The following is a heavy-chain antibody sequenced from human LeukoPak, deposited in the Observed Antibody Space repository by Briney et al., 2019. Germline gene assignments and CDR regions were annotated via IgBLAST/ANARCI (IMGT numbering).Heavy chain of an antibody. J-gene: IGHJ6*03. Sequence: PGGSLRLSCAASGFTFSSYGMHWVRQAPGKGLEWVTFIRYDGSNKYYADSVKGRFTISRDNSKKTLYLQMNSLRAEDTAVYYCAKDLYCSGGSCYSSYMDVWGKGTTVTVSS. CDR3: AKDLYCSGGSCYSSYMDV. V-gene: IGHV3-30*02. CDR2: IRYDGSNK. CDR1: GFTFSSYG. D-gene: IGHD2-15*01.